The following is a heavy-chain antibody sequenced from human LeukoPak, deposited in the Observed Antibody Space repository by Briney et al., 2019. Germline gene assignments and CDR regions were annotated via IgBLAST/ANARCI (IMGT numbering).Heavy chain of an antibody. Sequence: TGGSLRLSCAASEFTFSTDWMTWVRQAPGKGLEWVANIKQDGSEKYYVDSVKGRFTISRDNAKNSLYLQMNSLRAEDTAVYFCARDRFSSAWYHQGPPDYWGQGTLVTVSS. D-gene: IGHD6-19*01. CDR1: EFTFSTDW. V-gene: IGHV3-7*01. CDR2: IKQDGSEK. J-gene: IGHJ4*02. CDR3: ARDRFSSAWYHQGPPDY.